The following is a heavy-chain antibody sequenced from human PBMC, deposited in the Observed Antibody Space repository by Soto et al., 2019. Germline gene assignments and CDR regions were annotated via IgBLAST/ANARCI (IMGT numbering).Heavy chain of an antibody. CDR3: ARGILRPNHYMDV. J-gene: IGHJ6*03. D-gene: IGHD1-26*01. V-gene: IGHV4-31*03. Sequence: QVQLQESGPGLVKPSQTLSLTCIVSGDSISRGGYFWTWIRQHPGKGLEWIGYIYDSGSAFYNPSLKSRVTMSVDTAKNQCSLNLRSVTAADTAVFYCARGILRPNHYMDVWGKGTAGAVSS. CDR1: GDSISRGGYF. CDR2: IYDSGSA.